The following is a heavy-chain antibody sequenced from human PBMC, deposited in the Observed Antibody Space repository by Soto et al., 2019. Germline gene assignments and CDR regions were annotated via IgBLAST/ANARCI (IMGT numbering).Heavy chain of an antibody. CDR3: ARDPIRVVPAAINYFDY. CDR1: GYTFTSYA. CDR2: INAGNGNT. Sequence: PRASVKVSCKASGYTFTSYAMHWVRQAPGQRLEWMGWINAGNGNTKYSQKFQGRVTITRDTSASTAYMELSSLRSEDTAVYYCARDPIRVVPAAINYFDYWGQGTLVTVSS. D-gene: IGHD2-2*01. J-gene: IGHJ4*02. V-gene: IGHV1-3*01.